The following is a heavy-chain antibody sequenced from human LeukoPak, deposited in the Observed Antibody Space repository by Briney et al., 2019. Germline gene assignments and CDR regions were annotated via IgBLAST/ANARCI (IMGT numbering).Heavy chain of an antibody. CDR1: GFTFSNYW. CDR3: ARTVYGLGDY. V-gene: IGHV3-74*01. CDR2: INSDGSGP. Sequence: GGSLRLSCVASGFTFSNYWMHWVRQAPEKGLMWVSKINSDGSGPDYADSVKGRFTISRDNAKNTLYLQMNSLRAEDTAVYYCARTVYGLGDYWGQGTLVTVSS. J-gene: IGHJ4*02. D-gene: IGHD1-14*01.